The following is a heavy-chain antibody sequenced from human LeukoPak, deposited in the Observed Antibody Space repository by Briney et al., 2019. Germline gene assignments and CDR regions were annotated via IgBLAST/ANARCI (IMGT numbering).Heavy chain of an antibody. J-gene: IGHJ3*02. CDR2: INPNSGGT. CDR3: ARRDSSSWHDAFDI. CDR1: GYTFTGYY. V-gene: IGHV1-2*02. D-gene: IGHD6-13*01. Sequence: ASVKVSCKASGYTFTGYYMHWVRQAPGQGLEWMGWINPNSGGTNYAQKFQGRVTMTRDTSISTAYMELSRLRSDDTAVYYCARRDSSSWHDAFDIWGQGTMVTVSS.